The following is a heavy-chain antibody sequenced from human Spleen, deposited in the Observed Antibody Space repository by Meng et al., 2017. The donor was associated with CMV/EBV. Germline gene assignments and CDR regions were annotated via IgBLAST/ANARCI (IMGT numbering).Heavy chain of an antibody. Sequence: GESLKISCAVSGMNFNTYWIHWVRQVPGKGLVWLPRIYSDGISTRYADFVKGRFTISRDNTNNTLYLQMNGLRVEDTAVYYCAREPGRGSFDMWGQGTMVTVSS. D-gene: IGHD3-10*01. J-gene: IGHJ3*02. CDR1: GMNFNTYW. V-gene: IGHV3-74*01. CDR2: IYSDGIST. CDR3: AREPGRGSFDM.